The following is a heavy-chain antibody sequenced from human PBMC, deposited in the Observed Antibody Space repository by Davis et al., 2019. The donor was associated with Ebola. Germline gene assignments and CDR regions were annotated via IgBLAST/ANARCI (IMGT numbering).Heavy chain of an antibody. CDR3: AYSIAAAGIPWFDP. J-gene: IGHJ5*02. CDR1: GFTFSSYG. Sequence: GGSLRLSCAASGFTFSSYGMHWVRQAPGKGLEWVAVISYDGSNKYYADSVKGRFTISRDNSKNTLYLQMNSLRAEDTAVYYCAYSIAAAGIPWFDPWGQGTLVTVSS. CDR2: ISYDGSNK. D-gene: IGHD6-13*01. V-gene: IGHV3-30*03.